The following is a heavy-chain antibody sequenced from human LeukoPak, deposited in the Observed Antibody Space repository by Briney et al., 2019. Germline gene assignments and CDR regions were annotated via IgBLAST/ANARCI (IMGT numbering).Heavy chain of an antibody. D-gene: IGHD3-10*01. V-gene: IGHV1-58*02. J-gene: IGHJ4*02. Sequence: GASVKVSCKASGFTFTSSAMQWVRQARGQRLEWIGWIVVGSGNTNYAQKFQERVTITRDMSTSTAYMELSSLRSEDTAVYYCARCGSRFREFWDYFHYWGQGTLVTVPS. CDR1: GFTFTSSA. CDR3: ARCGSRFREFWDYFHY. CDR2: IVVGSGNT.